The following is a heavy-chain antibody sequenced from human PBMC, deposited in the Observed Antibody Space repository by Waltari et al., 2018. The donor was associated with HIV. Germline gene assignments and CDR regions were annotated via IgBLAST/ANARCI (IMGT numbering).Heavy chain of an antibody. J-gene: IGHJ4*02. Sequence: EVQLVESGGGLVHPGGSLRLSCAASGFTFSPYSMNWVRQAPGKGLEWISYISSSSSAIYYADSVKGRFTISRDNAKNSLYLQMNSLRDEDTAVYYCASWGYYANSGYYYEYWGQGTLVTVSS. D-gene: IGHD3-22*01. CDR2: ISSSSSAI. CDR3: ASWGYYANSGYYYEY. CDR1: GFTFSPYS. V-gene: IGHV3-48*02.